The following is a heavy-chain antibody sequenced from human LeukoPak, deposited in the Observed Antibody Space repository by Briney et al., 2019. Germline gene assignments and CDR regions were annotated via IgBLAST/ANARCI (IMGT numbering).Heavy chain of an antibody. D-gene: IGHD3-16*02. Sequence: GGSLRLSCAASGFTFSSYGIHWVRQAPGKGLEWVAFIRYDGSHKYYADSVKGRFTISRDNSKNTLYLQMNSLRAEDTAVYYCAKSDYDYVWGSYRYRPGIDYWGQGTLVTVSS. J-gene: IGHJ4*02. CDR2: IRYDGSHK. CDR3: AKSDYDYVWGSYRYRPGIDY. V-gene: IGHV3-30*02. CDR1: GFTFSSYG.